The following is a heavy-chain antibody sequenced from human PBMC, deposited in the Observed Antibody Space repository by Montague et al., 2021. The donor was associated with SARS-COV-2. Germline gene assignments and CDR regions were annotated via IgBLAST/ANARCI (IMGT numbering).Heavy chain of an antibody. J-gene: IGHJ2*01. CDR2: VYYSGST. V-gene: IGHV4-59*01. Sequence: SETLSLTCSGCGGSSSSYDWSWIWKPLGKGQERIGYVYYSGSTNYNPSLKSRVTISVDTSKNQSSLKLSSVTAADTAVYYCARTPESYYDILTGYYRVWCFDLWGRGTLVTVSS. D-gene: IGHD3-9*01. CDR3: ARTPESYYDILTGYYRVWCFDL. CDR1: GGSSSSYD.